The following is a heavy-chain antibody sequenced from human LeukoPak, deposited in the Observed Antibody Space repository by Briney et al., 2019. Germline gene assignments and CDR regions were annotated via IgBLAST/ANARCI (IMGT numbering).Heavy chain of an antibody. D-gene: IGHD3-22*01. Sequence: ASVKVSCKASGYTFTGYYMHWVRQAPGQGLEWMGWISAYNGNTNYAQKLQGRVTMTTDTSTSTAYMELRSLRSDDTAVYYCARDLKDYYDSSGYPDAFDIWGQGTMVTVSS. CDR2: ISAYNGNT. J-gene: IGHJ3*02. CDR1: GYTFTGYY. CDR3: ARDLKDYYDSSGYPDAFDI. V-gene: IGHV1-18*04.